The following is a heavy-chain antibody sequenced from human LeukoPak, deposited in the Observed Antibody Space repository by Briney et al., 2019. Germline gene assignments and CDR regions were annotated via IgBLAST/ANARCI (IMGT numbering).Heavy chain of an antibody. CDR3: ARDDVVVSAAVRFDP. V-gene: IGHV1-18*01. Sequence: GASVKVSCKASGYTFTSYGITWVRQAPGQGLEWMGWISAHNGKTNYAQKFQGRVTMTTDTPTSTAYMELRSLRSDDTAVYHCARDDVVVSAAVRFDPWGQGTLVTVSS. CDR2: ISAHNGKT. D-gene: IGHD2-2*01. CDR1: GYTFTSYG. J-gene: IGHJ5*02.